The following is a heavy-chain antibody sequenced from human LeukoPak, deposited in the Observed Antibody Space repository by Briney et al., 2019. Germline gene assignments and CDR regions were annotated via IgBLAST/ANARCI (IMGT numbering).Heavy chain of an antibody. CDR2: IYHSGST. CDR1: GYSISSGYY. V-gene: IGHV4-38-2*02. D-gene: IGHD1-1*01. CDR3: AVSTTGRGYFDY. Sequence: SETLSLTCTVSGYSISSGYYWGWIRQPPGKGLDWIGSIYHSGSTYYNPSLKSRVTISVDTSKNQFSLKLSSVTAADTAVYYCAVSTTGRGYFDYWGQGTLVTVSS. J-gene: IGHJ4*02.